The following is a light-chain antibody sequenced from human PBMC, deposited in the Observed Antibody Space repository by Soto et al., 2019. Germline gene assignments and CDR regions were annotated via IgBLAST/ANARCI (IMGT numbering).Light chain of an antibody. CDR2: GNV. J-gene: IGLJ1*01. CDR1: SSNIGAGFD. CDR3: QAYDRSLSGYV. Sequence: QSVLTQPPSVSGAPGQRVTISCTGTSSNIGAGFDVHWYQQLPGTAPKLLIYGNVDRPSGVPDRFSGSKSGTSASLAITGVQGVDAGVYYCQAYDRSLSGYVFGPGTNRTVL. V-gene: IGLV1-40*01.